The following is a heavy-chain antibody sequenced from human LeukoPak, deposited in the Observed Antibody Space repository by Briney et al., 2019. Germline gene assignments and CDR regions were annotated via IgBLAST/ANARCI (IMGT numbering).Heavy chain of an antibody. Sequence: GGSLRLSCAASGFTFSSYSMNWVRQAPGKGLEWVSYISSSSSTIYYADSVKGRFTISRDNAKNSLYLQMNSLRAEDTAVYYCARGRPIAAADTSGLVYWGQGTLVTVSS. CDR1: GFTFSSYS. CDR3: ARGRPIAAADTSGLVY. J-gene: IGHJ4*02. V-gene: IGHV3-48*01. D-gene: IGHD6-13*01. CDR2: ISSSSSTI.